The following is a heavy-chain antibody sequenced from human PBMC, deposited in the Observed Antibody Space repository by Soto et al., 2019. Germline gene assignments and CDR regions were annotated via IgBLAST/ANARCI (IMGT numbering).Heavy chain of an antibody. D-gene: IGHD1-1*01. Sequence: QVQLVESGGGVVQPGRSLRLSCAASGFTFSSYGMHWVRQAPGKGLEWVAVISYDGSNKYYADSVKGRFTISRDNYKNTLYMQMTSLRAEDTAVYYCAKSHTPRDDHWYYGMDVWGQGTTVTVSS. J-gene: IGHJ6*02. CDR3: AKSHTPRDDHWYYGMDV. V-gene: IGHV3-30*18. CDR1: GFTFSSYG. CDR2: ISYDGSNK.